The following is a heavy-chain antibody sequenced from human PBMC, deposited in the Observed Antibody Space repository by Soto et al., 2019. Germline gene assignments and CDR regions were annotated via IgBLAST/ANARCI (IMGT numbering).Heavy chain of an antibody. J-gene: IGHJ4*02. CDR1: GITFIYAW. D-gene: IGHD3-10*01. CDR3: ATVRSLSCLSFDS. CDR2: IKSKGGGETT. V-gene: IGHV3-15*01. Sequence: GSLRLSCEASGITFIYAWMSWVRQAPGKGLEWVGRIKSKGGGETTDYGAPVEGRFTISRDDSKNIVYLQMNSLKSEDTAVYYCATVRSLSCLSFDSWGQGTLVTVSS.